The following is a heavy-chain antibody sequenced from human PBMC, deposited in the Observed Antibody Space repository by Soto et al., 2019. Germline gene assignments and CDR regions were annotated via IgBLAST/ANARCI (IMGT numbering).Heavy chain of an antibody. CDR2: IWYDGSNK. J-gene: IGHJ6*02. V-gene: IGHV3-33*01. D-gene: IGHD3-16*01. CDR1: GFTFSSYG. CDR3: ARGPYYDYVWGSYSNGGYYYGMDV. Sequence: QVQLVESGGGVVQPGRSLRLSCAASGFTFSSYGMHWVRQAPGKGLEWVAVIWYDGSNKYYADSVKGRFTISRDNSKNTLYLQMNSLRAEDTAVYYCARGPYYDYVWGSYSNGGYYYGMDVWGQGTTVTVSS.